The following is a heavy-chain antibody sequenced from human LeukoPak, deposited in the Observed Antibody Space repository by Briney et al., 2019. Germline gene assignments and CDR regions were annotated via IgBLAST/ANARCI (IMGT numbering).Heavy chain of an antibody. CDR3: ARWSSSWQSFDY. J-gene: IGHJ4*02. CDR1: GASISSYY. Sequence: SETLSLTCTVSGASISSYYWNWIRQPPGKGLEWIGYTSYSGDTNYNPSLKSRVTLSVDTSKNQFSLGLRSVTAADTAVYYCARWSSSWQSFDYWGQGTLVTVSS. V-gene: IGHV4-59*01. CDR2: TSYSGDT. D-gene: IGHD6-13*01.